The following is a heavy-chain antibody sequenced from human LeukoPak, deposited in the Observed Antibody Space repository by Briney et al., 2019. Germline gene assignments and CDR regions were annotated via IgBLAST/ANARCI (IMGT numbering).Heavy chain of an antibody. V-gene: IGHV4-39*07. J-gene: IGHJ4*02. Sequence: KSSETLSLTCTVSGGSISSSSYYWGWIRQPPGKGLEWIGSIYYSGSTYYNPSLKSRVTISVDTSKNQFSLKLSSVTAADTAVYYCARASHWNQLHYFDYWGQGTLVTVSS. D-gene: IGHD1-1*01. CDR1: GGSISSSSYY. CDR3: ARASHWNQLHYFDY. CDR2: IYYSGST.